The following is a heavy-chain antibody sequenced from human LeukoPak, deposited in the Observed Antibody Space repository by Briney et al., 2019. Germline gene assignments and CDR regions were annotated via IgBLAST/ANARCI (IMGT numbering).Heavy chain of an antibody. CDR3: ARLRGGVQLWGD. CDR1: GGSITSNSYS. D-gene: IGHD5-18*01. CDR2: LSHAGTN. J-gene: IGHJ4*02. Sequence: SETLSLTCTVSGGSITSNSYSWGWIRQPPGKGLQWIVTLSHAGTNYYNPSLKSRVTMPVDRSKNQFSLKLTSVTATDTAVYYCARLRGGVQLWGDWGQGTLVAVSS. V-gene: IGHV4-39*01.